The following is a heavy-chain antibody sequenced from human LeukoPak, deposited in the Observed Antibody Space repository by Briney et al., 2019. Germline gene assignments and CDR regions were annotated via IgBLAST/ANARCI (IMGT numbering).Heavy chain of an antibody. D-gene: IGHD6-13*01. CDR3: ARGGYSSSQFDY. J-gene: IGHJ4*02. V-gene: IGHV1-69*06. CDR1: GGTFSSYA. Sequence: SVKVSCKASGGTFSSYAISWVRQATGQGLEWMGGIIPIFGTANYAQKFQGRVTITADKSTSTAYMELSSLRSEDTAVYYCARGGYSSSQFDYWGQGTLVTVSS. CDR2: IIPIFGTA.